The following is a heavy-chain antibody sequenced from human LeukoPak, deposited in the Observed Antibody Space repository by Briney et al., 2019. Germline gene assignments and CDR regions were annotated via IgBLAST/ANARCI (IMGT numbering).Heavy chain of an antibody. J-gene: IGHJ3*02. CDR2: ISYDGSNK. CDR3: AKLALPSQDAFDI. V-gene: IGHV3-30*18. Sequence: GGSLTLSCAACGFSFNSYGMHWVRQAPGKGLEWVAVISYDGSNKYYAVSVKGRFTISRDNSKNTLYLQMNSLRPEDTAVYYCAKLALPSQDAFDIWGQGTMVTVSS. CDR1: GFSFNSYG.